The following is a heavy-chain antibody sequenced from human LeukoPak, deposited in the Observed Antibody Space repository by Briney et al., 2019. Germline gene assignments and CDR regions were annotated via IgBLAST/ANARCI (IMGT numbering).Heavy chain of an antibody. V-gene: IGHV4-59*01. CDR2: IYYSGST. Sequence: SETLSLTCTVSGGSISSYYWSWIRQPPGKGLEWIGYIYYSGSTNYNPSLKSRVTISVDTSKNQFSLKLSSVTAADTAVYYCARVRGVKQWLVPQYYFDYWDQGTLVTVSS. CDR1: GGSISSYY. D-gene: IGHD6-19*01. CDR3: ARVRGVKQWLVPQYYFDY. J-gene: IGHJ4*02.